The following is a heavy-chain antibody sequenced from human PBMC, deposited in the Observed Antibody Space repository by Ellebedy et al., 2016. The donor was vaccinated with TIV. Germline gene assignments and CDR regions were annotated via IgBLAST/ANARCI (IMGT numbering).Heavy chain of an antibody. CDR2: ISGSGDSP. J-gene: IGHJ3*02. Sequence: GESLKISCAASGFTFSSYAMSWVRQAPGKGLEWVSAISGSGDSPHYADSVKGRFTISRDNSRNTLYLQMNSVRGEDTAVYFCAKDLRYSAGWGGALDIWGHGAMVTVSS. D-gene: IGHD2-8*02. V-gene: IGHV3-23*01. CDR1: GFTFSSYA. CDR3: AKDLRYSAGWGGALDI.